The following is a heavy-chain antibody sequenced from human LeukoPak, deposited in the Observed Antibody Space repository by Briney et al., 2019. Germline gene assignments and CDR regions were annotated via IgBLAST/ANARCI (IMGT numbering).Heavy chain of an antibody. D-gene: IGHD3-22*01. J-gene: IGHJ4*02. CDR2: IYYTGST. CDR3: ARGGRGSSGYYMGLADY. Sequence: SETLSLTCSVSGGSISYYWVWIRQPPGKGLEWIGSIYYTGSTYYNPSLKSRVTLSLDTSNKRFSLKLSSVTAADTAVYYCARGGRGSSGYYMGLADYWGQGTLVTVSS. V-gene: IGHV4-39*07. CDR1: GGSISYY.